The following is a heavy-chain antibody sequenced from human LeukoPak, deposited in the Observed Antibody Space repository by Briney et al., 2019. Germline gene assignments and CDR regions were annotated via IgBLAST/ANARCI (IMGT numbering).Heavy chain of an antibody. V-gene: IGHV1-69*01. CDR1: GGTFSSYA. CDR3: ARARDWIVGDQNWFDP. D-gene: IGHD3-22*01. J-gene: IGHJ5*02. Sequence: GSSVKVSCKASGGTFSSYAISWVRQAPGQGLEWMGGIIPIFGTANYAQKFQGGVTITADESTSTAYMELSSLRSEDTAVYYCARARDWIVGDQNWFDPWGQGTLVTVSS. CDR2: IIPIFGTA.